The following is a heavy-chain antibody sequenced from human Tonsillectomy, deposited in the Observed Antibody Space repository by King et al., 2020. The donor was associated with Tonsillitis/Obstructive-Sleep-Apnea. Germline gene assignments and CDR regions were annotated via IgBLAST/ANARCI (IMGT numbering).Heavy chain of an antibody. J-gene: IGHJ4*02. CDR1: GFTFSKYA. CDR2: MSGSDPGT. V-gene: IGHV3-23*04. D-gene: IGHD2-8*02. Sequence: VQLVESGGGLVQPGGSLRLSCAASGFTFSKYAMSWVRQAPGKGLEWVSAMSGSDPGTYHADSVKGRFTISRDNSKNTLYLQMNSLRAEDTALYYCAKXSAGXCTGSKCYEFDXWGXGTLVTVS. CDR3: AKXSAGXCTGSKCYEFDX.